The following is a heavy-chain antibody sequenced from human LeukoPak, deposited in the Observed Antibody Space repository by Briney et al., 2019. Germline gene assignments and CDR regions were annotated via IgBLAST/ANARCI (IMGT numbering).Heavy chain of an antibody. Sequence: ASVKVSCKASGYTISIYGISWVRQAPGQGLEWMGWISAYNGNTNYAQKLQGRVTMTTDTSTSTAYMELRSLRSDDTAVYYCARDVVVTSLYYFDYWGQGTLVTVSS. CDR2: ISAYNGNT. J-gene: IGHJ4*02. CDR3: ARDVVVTSLYYFDY. V-gene: IGHV1-18*01. D-gene: IGHD2-21*02. CDR1: GYTISIYG.